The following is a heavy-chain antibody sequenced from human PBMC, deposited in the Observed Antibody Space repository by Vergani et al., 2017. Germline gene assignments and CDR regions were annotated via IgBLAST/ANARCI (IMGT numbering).Heavy chain of an antibody. CDR1: GYSVGSGYY. CDR3: GRQNPYGSAHVDF. Sequence: QVDLQESGPGLVKSSETLSLNCAVSGYSVGSGYYWGWIRQPPGRGLEWIGCVHRNGNTYYTSSLRSRATISRDTSKNHFSLRLTSVTSADTAVYYCGRQNPYGSAHVDFWGRGVLVTVSA. D-gene: IGHD3-10*01. J-gene: IGHJ4*02. CDR2: VHRNGNT. V-gene: IGHV4-38-2*01.